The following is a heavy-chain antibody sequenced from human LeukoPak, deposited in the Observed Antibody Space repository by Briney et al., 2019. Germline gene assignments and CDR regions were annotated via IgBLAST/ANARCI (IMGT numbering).Heavy chain of an antibody. CDR1: GFTFSSYS. CDR2: ISSSSSYI. D-gene: IGHD3-10*01. J-gene: IGHJ4*02. V-gene: IGHV3-21*01. CDR3: ARGRMLGFRLKWFGELFH. Sequence: PGGSLRLSCAASGFTFSSYSMNWVRQAPGKGLEWVSSISSSSSYIYYADSVKGRFTISRDNAKNSLYLQMNSLRAEDTAVYYCARGRMLGFRLKWFGELFHWGQGTLVTVSS.